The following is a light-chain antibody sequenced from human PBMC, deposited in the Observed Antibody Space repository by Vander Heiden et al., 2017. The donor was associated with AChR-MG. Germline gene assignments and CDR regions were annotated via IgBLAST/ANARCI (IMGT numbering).Light chain of an antibody. Sequence: ESVLIQSLAIVPLSVGERATLSCRASQSVSTRLAGYHQQQRQAPRLLLYYASHRAADITARISGSRAGTDFTLITTSLEPEDDGVYYCQQRVNWPPGFSFGRGTKVEIK. J-gene: IGKJ3*01. CDR3: QQRVNWPPGFS. CDR2: YAS. CDR1: QSVSTR. V-gene: IGKV3-11*01.